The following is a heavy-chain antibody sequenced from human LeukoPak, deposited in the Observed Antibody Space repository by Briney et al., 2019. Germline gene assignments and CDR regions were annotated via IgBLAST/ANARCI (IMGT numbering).Heavy chain of an antibody. J-gene: IGHJ4*02. CDR3: SRDTLGGPFDY. CDR1: GFTFSSHG. CDR2: IYYSGST. Sequence: GSLRLSCAASGFTFSSHGMSWVRQAPGKGLEWIGYIYYSGSTNYNPSLKIRVTISVDTSTKQNSLKPTSVTAADTAISYCSRDTLGGPFDYWGQGPLVTASS. D-gene: IGHD3-16*01. V-gene: IGHV4-59*11.